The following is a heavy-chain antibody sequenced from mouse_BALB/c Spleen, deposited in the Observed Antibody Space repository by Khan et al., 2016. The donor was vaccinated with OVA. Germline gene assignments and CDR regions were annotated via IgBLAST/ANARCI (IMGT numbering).Heavy chain of an antibody. CDR2: IDPENGNT. Sequence: VQLQQSGAEVVRPGALVKLSCKASGFNVKDYYMHWVKQRPEQGLEWIGWIDPENGNTIYDSKFQGKASITADTSSNTAYLQLSSLPSEDTAVDYWARSGYEAWFPYWCQGTLVCVSA. CDR1: GFNVKDYY. D-gene: IGHD2-3*01. V-gene: IGHV14-1*02. J-gene: IGHJ3*01. CDR3: ARSGYEAWFPY.